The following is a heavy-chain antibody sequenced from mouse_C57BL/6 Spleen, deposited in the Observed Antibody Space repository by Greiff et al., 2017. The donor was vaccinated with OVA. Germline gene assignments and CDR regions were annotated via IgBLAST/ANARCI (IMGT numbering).Heavy chain of an antibody. CDR2: FYPGSGSI. V-gene: IGHV1-62-2*01. Sequence: VKLMESGAELVKPGASVKLSCKASGYTFTEYTIHWVKQRSGQGLEWIGWFYPGSGSIKYNEKFKDKATLTADKSSSTVYMELSRLTSEDSAVYFCARHEEGYYDYDYAMDYWGQGTSVTVSS. CDR1: GYTFTEYT. D-gene: IGHD2-4*01. J-gene: IGHJ4*01. CDR3: ARHEEGYYDYDYAMDY.